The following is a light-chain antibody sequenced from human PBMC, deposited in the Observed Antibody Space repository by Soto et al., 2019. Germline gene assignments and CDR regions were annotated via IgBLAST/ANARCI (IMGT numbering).Light chain of an antibody. V-gene: IGLV2-14*01. J-gene: IGLJ6*01. Sequence: QSALTQPRSVSGSPGQSVTISCTGTSSDVGGYNYVSWYQHHPGTAPKLIIYDVSSRPSGVSHRFSGSKSGNTASLTISGLQAEDEADYYCSSFSVASPLFGTGTQLTVL. CDR2: DVS. CDR1: SSDVGGYNY. CDR3: SSFSVASPL.